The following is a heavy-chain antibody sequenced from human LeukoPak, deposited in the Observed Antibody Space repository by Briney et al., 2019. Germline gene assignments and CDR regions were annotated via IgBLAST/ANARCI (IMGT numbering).Heavy chain of an antibody. V-gene: IGHV3-23*01. D-gene: IGHD3-22*01. CDR3: ARELLDYYDSSGLDV. Sequence: PGGSLRLSCAASGFTFSSNAMTWVRQAPGKGLECVSAITGDNGDGTTYYADSVKGRFTISRDNAKNTVYLQMNSLRAEDTAVYYCARELLDYYDSSGLDVWGKGATVTISS. J-gene: IGHJ6*04. CDR2: ITGDNGDGTT. CDR1: GFTFSSNA.